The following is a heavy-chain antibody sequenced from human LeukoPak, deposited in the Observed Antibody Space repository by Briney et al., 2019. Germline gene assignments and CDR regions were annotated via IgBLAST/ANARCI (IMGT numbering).Heavy chain of an antibody. D-gene: IGHD5-12*01. J-gene: IGHJ4*02. CDR3: ARDGRYSGYDGYGDY. CDR2: INPNSGGT. V-gene: IGHV1-2*02. CDR1: GYTFTGYY. Sequence: ASVKVSCKASGYTFTGYYMRWVRQAPGQGLEWMGWINPNSGGTNYAQKFQGRVTMTRDTSISTAYMELSRLRSDDTAVYYCARDGRYSGYDGYGDYWGQGTLVTVSS.